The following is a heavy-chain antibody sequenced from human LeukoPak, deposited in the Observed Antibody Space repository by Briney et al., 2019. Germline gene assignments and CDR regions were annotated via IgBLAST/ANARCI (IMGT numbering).Heavy chain of an antibody. Sequence: GGSLRLSCAASGFTFSSNGMHWVRQAPGKGLEWVAVIWYDGSSKYSADSVKGRFTVSRDNSKNTLYLQMNSLRAEDTAVYYCAKGLGYCSSTSCYSNVDYWGQGTLVTVSS. D-gene: IGHD2-2*02. CDR1: GFTFSSNG. CDR3: AKGLGYCSSTSCYSNVDY. V-gene: IGHV3-33*06. J-gene: IGHJ4*02. CDR2: IWYDGSSK.